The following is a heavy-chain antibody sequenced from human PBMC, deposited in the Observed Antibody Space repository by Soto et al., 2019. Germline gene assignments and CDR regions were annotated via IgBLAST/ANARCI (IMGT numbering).Heavy chain of an antibody. Sequence: GGSLRLSCAASGFTFSSYGMHWVRQAPGKGLEWVAVISYDGSNKYYADSVKGRFTISRDNSKNTLYLQMNSLRAEDTAVYYCAKDLGWKQWLTKRPAFYYYGMDVWGQGTTVTVSS. CDR1: GFTFSSYG. CDR3: AKDLGWKQWLTKRPAFYYYGMDV. CDR2: ISYDGSNK. D-gene: IGHD6-19*01. J-gene: IGHJ6*02. V-gene: IGHV3-30*18.